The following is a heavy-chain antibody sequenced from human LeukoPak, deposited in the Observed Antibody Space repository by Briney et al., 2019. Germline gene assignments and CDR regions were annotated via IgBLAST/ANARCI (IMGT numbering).Heavy chain of an antibody. CDR2: INPSGGST. CDR1: GYTFTTLY. Sequence: ASVKVSCRASGYTFTTLYMHWVRQAPGQGLEWMGIINPSGGSTSYAQKFQGRVSMTRDMSTSTVYMELSSLRSEDTAVHYCARGGIVPTGILSGDWQKYDPYDIWGQGTMVTVSS. D-gene: IGHD2-2*01. J-gene: IGHJ3*02. CDR3: ARGGIVPTGILSGDWQKYDPYDI. V-gene: IGHV1-46*01.